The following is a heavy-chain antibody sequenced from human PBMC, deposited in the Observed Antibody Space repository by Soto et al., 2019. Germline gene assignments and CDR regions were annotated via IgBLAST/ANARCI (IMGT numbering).Heavy chain of an antibody. CDR2: IIPILGIA. D-gene: IGHD3-9*01. CDR3: ARGLDPYYDILTGYYDSLPY. J-gene: IGHJ4*02. V-gene: IGHV1-69*10. Sequence: SVKVSCKASGGTFSSYTISWVRQAPGQGLEWMGGIIPILGIANYAQKFQGRVTITADESTSTAYMELSSLRSEDTAVYYCARGLDPYYDILTGYYDSLPYWGQGTLVTVSS. CDR1: GGTFSSYT.